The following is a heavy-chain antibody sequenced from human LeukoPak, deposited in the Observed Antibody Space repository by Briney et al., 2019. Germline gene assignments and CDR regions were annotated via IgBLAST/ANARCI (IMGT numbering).Heavy chain of an antibody. CDR2: IYYSGST. J-gene: IGHJ3*02. D-gene: IGHD3-16*02. Sequence: SQTLSLTCTVSGGSISSGGYYWSWIRQHPGKGLEWIGYIYYSGSTYYNPSLKSRVTISVDTSKNQFSLKLSSVTAADTAVYYCAVDRKTLGIYDYVWGSYRSPGGGAFDIWGQGTVVTVSS. CDR3: AVDRKTLGIYDYVWGSYRSPGGGAFDI. V-gene: IGHV4-31*03. CDR1: GGSISSGGYY.